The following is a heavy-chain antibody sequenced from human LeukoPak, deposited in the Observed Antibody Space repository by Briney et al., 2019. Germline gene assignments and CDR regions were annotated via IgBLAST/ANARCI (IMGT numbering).Heavy chain of an antibody. CDR3: AREWERFGDAFDI. CDR1: GFTFSDYA. CDR2: VSGTGGTT. Sequence: TGGSLRLSCAASGFTFSDYAMSWVRQAPGKGLEWVSVVSGTGGTTYYADSVKGRFTISRDNSKNTLYLQMNSLRAEDTAVYYCAREWERFGDAFDIWGQGTMVTVSS. V-gene: IGHV3-23*01. J-gene: IGHJ3*02. D-gene: IGHD3-10*01.